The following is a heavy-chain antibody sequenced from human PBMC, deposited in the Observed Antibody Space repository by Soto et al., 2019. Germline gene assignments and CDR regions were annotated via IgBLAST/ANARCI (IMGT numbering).Heavy chain of an antibody. CDR2: IWYDGSNK. CDR3: ARDFDFWSGPIDY. J-gene: IGHJ4*02. V-gene: IGHV3-33*01. Sequence: GGSLRLSCAASGFTFSSYGMHWVRQAPGKGLEWVAVIWYDGSNKYYADSVKGRFTISRDNSKNTLYLQMNSLRAEDTAVYYCARDFDFWSGPIDYWGQGTLVTVSS. D-gene: IGHD3-3*01. CDR1: GFTFSSYG.